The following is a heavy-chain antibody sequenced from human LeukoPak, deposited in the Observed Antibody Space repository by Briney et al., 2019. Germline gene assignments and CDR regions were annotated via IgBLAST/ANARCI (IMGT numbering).Heavy chain of an antibody. J-gene: IGHJ4*02. CDR2: ICSGGNT. D-gene: IGHD5-18*01. CDR3: AKGLMRTAMVPPFDY. Sequence: GGSLRLSCAASGFTVSSNCMSWVRQAPGKGLEWVSLICSGGNTYYADSVKGRFTISRDDSKNTLYLQMNSLRAEDTAVYYCAKGLMRTAMVPPFDYWGQGTLVTVSS. V-gene: IGHV3-53*01. CDR1: GFTVSSNC.